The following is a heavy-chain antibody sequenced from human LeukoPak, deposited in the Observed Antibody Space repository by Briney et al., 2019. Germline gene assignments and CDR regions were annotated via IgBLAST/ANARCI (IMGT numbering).Heavy chain of an antibody. CDR2: IFYSANT. V-gene: IGHV4-59*01. Sequence: SETLSLTCTVSGGSLNTYYWTWIRQPPGKGLECIGDIFYSANTNYHPSLKNRVTISLDTSKNHFSLKLSSVTAADTAMYYCARMTGSAWELLIDSWGPGTLVTVSS. CDR3: ARMTGSAWELLIDS. CDR1: GGSLNTYY. J-gene: IGHJ4*02. D-gene: IGHD1-26*01.